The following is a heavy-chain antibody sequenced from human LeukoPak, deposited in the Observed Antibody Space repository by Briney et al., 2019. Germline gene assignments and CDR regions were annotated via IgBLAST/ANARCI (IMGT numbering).Heavy chain of an antibody. CDR1: GFIFRSYS. CDR2: ISSSSSTI. J-gene: IGHJ4*02. Sequence: LPGGSLRLSCAASGFIFRSYSMNWVRQAPGKGLEWVSYISSSSSTIYYADSVKGRFTVSRDNAKNSLYLQMNSLRAEDTALYYCAKDIREGIVVVVAATYFDYWGQGTLVTVSS. D-gene: IGHD2-15*01. V-gene: IGHV3-48*01. CDR3: AKDIREGIVVVVAATYFDY.